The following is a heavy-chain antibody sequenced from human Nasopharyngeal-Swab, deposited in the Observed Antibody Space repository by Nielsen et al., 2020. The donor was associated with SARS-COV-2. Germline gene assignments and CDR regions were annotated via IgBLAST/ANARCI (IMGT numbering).Heavy chain of an antibody. Sequence: SETLSLTCTVSGGSISSYYWSWIRQPPGKGLEWIGYIYYSGSTNYNPSLKSRVTISVDTYKNQFSLKLSSVTAADTAVYYCARDTTVTSYYYYGMDVWGQGTTVTVSS. CDR2: IYYSGST. CDR1: GGSISSYY. J-gene: IGHJ6*02. V-gene: IGHV4-59*01. CDR3: ARDTTVTSYYYYGMDV. D-gene: IGHD4-11*01.